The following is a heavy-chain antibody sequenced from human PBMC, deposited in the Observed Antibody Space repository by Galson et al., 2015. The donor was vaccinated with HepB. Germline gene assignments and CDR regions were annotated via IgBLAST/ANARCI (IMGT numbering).Heavy chain of an antibody. D-gene: IGHD3-9*01. CDR3: HFDWSYYHFIDV. CDR1: GFNFTDAW. CDR2: TKSKADGGTA. J-gene: IGHJ6*03. V-gene: IGHV3-15*07. Sequence: SLRLSCAASGFNFTDAWMNWVRQAPGKGLEWVGRTKSKADGGTADYAAPVKGRFTISRDDSKKMLYLQMGSLKAEDTAVYYCHFDWSYYHFIDVWGNGTTVTVSS.